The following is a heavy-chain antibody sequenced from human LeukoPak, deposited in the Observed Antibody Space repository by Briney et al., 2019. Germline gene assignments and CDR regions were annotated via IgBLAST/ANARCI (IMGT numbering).Heavy chain of an antibody. CDR3: AKTAASLLWFGAHWFDP. D-gene: IGHD3-10*01. Sequence: GGSLRLSCAASGFTFSSYSMNWVRQAPGKGLEWVSSISSSSSYIYYADSVKGRFTISRDNSKNTLYLQMNSPRAEDTAIYYCAKTAASLLWFGAHWFDPWGQGTLVTVSS. CDR2: ISSSSSYI. J-gene: IGHJ5*02. V-gene: IGHV3-21*04. CDR1: GFTFSSYS.